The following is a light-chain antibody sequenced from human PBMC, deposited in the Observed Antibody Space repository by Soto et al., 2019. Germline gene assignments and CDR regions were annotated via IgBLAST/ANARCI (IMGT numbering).Light chain of an antibody. Sequence: IVLTQSPGTLSLSPGERATLSCRASQSVTSSYLAWYQQKPGQAPRLLIYGASSRATGIPDRFSGTGSGTDFTLTISRLQPEDFAVYYCQQYGSSSITFGQGTRLEMK. J-gene: IGKJ5*01. CDR3: QQYGSSSIT. CDR2: GAS. V-gene: IGKV3-20*01. CDR1: QSVTSSY.